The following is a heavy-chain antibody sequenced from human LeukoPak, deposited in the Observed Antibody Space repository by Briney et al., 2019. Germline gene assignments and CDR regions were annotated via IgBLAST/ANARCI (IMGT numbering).Heavy chain of an antibody. CDR3: ARVGKAVAGNGTYGMDV. CDR2: INPSGGST. Sequence: ASVKVSCKASGYTFTGYHMHWVRQAPGQGLEWMGIINPSGGSTSYAQKFQGRVTMTRDTSTSTVYMELSSLRSEDTAVYYCARVGKAVAGNGTYGMDVWGQGTTVTVSS. D-gene: IGHD6-19*01. CDR1: GYTFTGYH. J-gene: IGHJ6*02. V-gene: IGHV1-46*01.